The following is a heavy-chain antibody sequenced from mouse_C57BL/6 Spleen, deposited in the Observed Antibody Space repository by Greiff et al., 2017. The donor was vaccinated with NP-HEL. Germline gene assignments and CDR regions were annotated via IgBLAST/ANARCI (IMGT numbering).Heavy chain of an antibody. CDR1: GYTFTSYG. CDR3: ASGNHYGRGGFDAMDY. V-gene: IGHV1-58*01. J-gene: IGHJ4*01. CDR2: IYIGNGYT. Sequence: VQLQQSGAELVRPGSSVKMSCKTSGYTFTSYGINWVKQRPGQGLEWIGYIYIGNGYTEYNEKFKGKATLTSDTSSSTAYMQLSSLTSEDSAIYFCASGNHYGRGGFDAMDYWGQGTSVTVSS. D-gene: IGHD1-2*01.